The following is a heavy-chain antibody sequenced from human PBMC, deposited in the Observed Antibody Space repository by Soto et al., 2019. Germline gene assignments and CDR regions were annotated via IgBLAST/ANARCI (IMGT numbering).Heavy chain of an antibody. CDR3: ARAQDSSGASFDY. CDR2: IYYSGST. V-gene: IGHV4-59*01. J-gene: IGHJ4*02. Sequence: SEILSLTCTVSGGSISSYYWSWIRQPPGKGLEWIGYIYYSGSTNYNPSLKSRVTISVDTSKNQFSLKLSSVTAADTAVYYCARAQDSSGASFDYWGQGTLVTVSS. D-gene: IGHD6-6*01. CDR1: GGSISSYY.